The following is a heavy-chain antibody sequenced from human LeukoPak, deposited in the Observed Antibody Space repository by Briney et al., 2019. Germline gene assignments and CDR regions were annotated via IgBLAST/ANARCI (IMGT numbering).Heavy chain of an antibody. Sequence: TGGSLRLSCAASGFTFSSYSMNWVRQAPGKGLEWVSSISSSSSYIYYADSVKGRFTISRDNAKNSLYLQMNSLRAEDTAVYYCARGRGIRYSGGYDFDYWGQGTLVTVSS. D-gene: IGHD1-26*01. CDR3: ARGRGIRYSGGYDFDY. V-gene: IGHV3-21*01. CDR2: ISSSSSYI. CDR1: GFTFSSYS. J-gene: IGHJ4*02.